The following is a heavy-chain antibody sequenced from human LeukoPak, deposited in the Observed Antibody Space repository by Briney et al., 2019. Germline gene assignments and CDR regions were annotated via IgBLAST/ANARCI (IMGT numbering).Heavy chain of an antibody. Sequence: ASVTVSCKASGYTFIRYGISWVRQAPGQGLEWMGWISDYNGNTNYAQNLQGRVTMTTDTSTRTVYMELRSLRSEDTAVYYCARGSKSKRYCSGGSCYRGSGYYYYMDVWGKRTTVTISS. CDR3: ARGSKSKRYCSGGSCYRGSGYYYYMDV. V-gene: IGHV1-18*01. D-gene: IGHD2-15*01. CDR2: ISDYNGNT. J-gene: IGHJ6*03. CDR1: GYTFIRYG.